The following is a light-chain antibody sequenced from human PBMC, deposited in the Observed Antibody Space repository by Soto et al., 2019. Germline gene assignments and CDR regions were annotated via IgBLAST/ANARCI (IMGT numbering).Light chain of an antibody. CDR1: QSVGNN. Sequence: EIVVTQSPATLSVSPGERATLSCRASQSVGNNFAWYQQKPGQAPRLLIFATSTRATGVPARFSGSGSGTEFTLTISSLQSEDFPLYYCQHYGDLPLTFGGGAKVEIE. V-gene: IGKV3-15*01. CDR2: ATS. CDR3: QHYGDLPLT. J-gene: IGKJ4*01.